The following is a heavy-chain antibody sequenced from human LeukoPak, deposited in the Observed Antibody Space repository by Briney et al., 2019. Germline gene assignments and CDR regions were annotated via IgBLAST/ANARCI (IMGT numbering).Heavy chain of an antibody. V-gene: IGHV3-23*01. CDR1: GFIFSNFA. Sequence: PGGSLRLSCAASGFIFSNFAMRWVRQAPGKELEWVSAISGSGGSTYYADSVKGRFTISRDISKNTLFLQMNSLRAEDTAVYYCAKGGAYYYVSSGYFDYWGQGALVTVSS. CDR2: ISGSGGST. CDR3: AKGGAYYYVSSGYFDY. J-gene: IGHJ4*02. D-gene: IGHD3-22*01.